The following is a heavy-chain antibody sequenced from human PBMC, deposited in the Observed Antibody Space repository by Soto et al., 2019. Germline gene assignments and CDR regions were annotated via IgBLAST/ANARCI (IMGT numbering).Heavy chain of an antibody. Sequence: QVQLQESGPGLVKPSETLTLTCPVSSDSMTSYYWSWIRQPPGKGLECIGYIYHSGITNYNPSLKIRVTISIDTSKPQFSLRLSSVTAADTAVYYWARMSLFYFFDSWGQGTLVTVSS. V-gene: IGHV4-59*01. D-gene: IGHD3-10*01. CDR3: ARMSLFYFFDS. CDR2: IYHSGIT. J-gene: IGHJ4*01. CDR1: SDSMTSYY.